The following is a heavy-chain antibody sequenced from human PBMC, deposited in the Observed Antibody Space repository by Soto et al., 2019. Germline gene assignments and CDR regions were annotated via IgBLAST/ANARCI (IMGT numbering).Heavy chain of an antibody. CDR3: ARVKYYDYIWGSSISYPFDY. CDR1: GGSFSGYY. D-gene: IGHD3-16*01. Sequence: SETLSLTCAVYGGSFSGYYWTWIRQPPRKGLERIGEINHSANTNYNPSHKSRVTISLDTSKNQFSLKLTYVNVADTAVYYCARVKYYDYIWGSSISYPFDYWGQGTLVTVSS. V-gene: IGHV4-34*01. J-gene: IGHJ4*02. CDR2: INHSANT.